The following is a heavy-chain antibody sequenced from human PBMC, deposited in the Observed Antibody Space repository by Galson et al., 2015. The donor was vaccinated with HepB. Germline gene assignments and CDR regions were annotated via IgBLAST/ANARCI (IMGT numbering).Heavy chain of an antibody. D-gene: IGHD1-26*01. Sequence: SETLSLTCTVSGGSISSSSYYWGWIRQPPGKGLEWIGSIYYSGSAYYNPSLKSRVTISVDTSKNQFSLKLSSVTAADTAVYYCATYSGSYGNWFDPWGQGTLVTVSS. CDR2: IYYSGSA. V-gene: IGHV4-39*01. CDR1: GGSISSSSYY. J-gene: IGHJ5*02. CDR3: ATYSGSYGNWFDP.